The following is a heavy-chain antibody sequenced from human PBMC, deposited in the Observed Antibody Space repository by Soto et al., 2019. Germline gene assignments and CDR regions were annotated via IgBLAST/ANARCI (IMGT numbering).Heavy chain of an antibody. D-gene: IGHD2-15*01. V-gene: IGHV6-1*01. CDR1: GDSVSSNSAA. CDR2: TYYRSKWYN. CDR3: ARDRLYCSGGSCYSFWFDP. Sequence: SPTLSLTCAISGDSVSSNSAAWNWIRQSPSRGLEWLGRTYYRSKWYNDYAVSVKSRITINPDTSKNQFSLQLNSVTPEDTAVYYCARDRLYCSGGSCYSFWFDPWGQGTLVTVSS. J-gene: IGHJ5*02.